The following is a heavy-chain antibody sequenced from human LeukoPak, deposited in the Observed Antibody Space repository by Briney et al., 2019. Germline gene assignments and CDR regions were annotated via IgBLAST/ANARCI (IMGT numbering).Heavy chain of an antibody. CDR3: AKDTRRGENYGYDQFAY. V-gene: IGHV3-30*02. CDR2: IQYDGTNK. CDR1: GFTFTSYG. D-gene: IGHD5-18*01. Sequence: GGSLRLSCAASGFTFTSYGMHWVRQAPGKGLEWVAFIQYDGTNKYYADSVKGRFTISRDNSKNTLYLQMNSLRAEDTALYSCAKDTRRGENYGYDQFAYWGQGTLVTVSS. J-gene: IGHJ4*02.